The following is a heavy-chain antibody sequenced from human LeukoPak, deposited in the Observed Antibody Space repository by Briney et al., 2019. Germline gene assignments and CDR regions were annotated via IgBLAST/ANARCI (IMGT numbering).Heavy chain of an antibody. D-gene: IGHD3-22*01. CDR1: GSTFSSYG. V-gene: IGHV3-30*18. J-gene: IGHJ4*02. CDR3: AKGSYDSSGYYFDY. CDR2: ISYDGSNK. Sequence: GGSLRLSCAASGSTFSSYGMHWVRQAPGKGLEWVAVISYDGSNKYYADSVKGRFTISRDNSKNTLYLQMNSLRAEDTAVYYCAKGSYDSSGYYFDYWGQGTLVTVSS.